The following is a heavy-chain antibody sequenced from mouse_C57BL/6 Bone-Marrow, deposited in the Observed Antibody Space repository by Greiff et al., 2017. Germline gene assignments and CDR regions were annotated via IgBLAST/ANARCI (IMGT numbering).Heavy chain of an antibody. CDR3: ARPSYYSVPFAH. CDR2: IRNKANGYTT. CDR1: GFTFTDYY. J-gene: IGHJ3*01. Sequence: EVMLVESGGGLVQPGGSLSLSCAASGFTFTDYYMSWVRQPPGKALEWLGFIRNKANGYTTEYSASVQGRFTISRDNSQSILYLQMNALRAEDSATYYCARPSYYSVPFAHCGEGTLVTVSA. V-gene: IGHV7-3*01. D-gene: IGHD1-1*01.